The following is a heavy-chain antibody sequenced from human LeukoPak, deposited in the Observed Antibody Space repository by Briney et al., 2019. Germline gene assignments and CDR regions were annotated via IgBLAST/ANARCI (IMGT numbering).Heavy chain of an antibody. V-gene: IGHV3-23*01. CDR2: ISGSGGST. Sequence: GGSLRLSCAASGFTFSSYGMSWVRQAPGKGLEWVSAISGSGGSTYYADSVKGRFTISRDNSKNTLYLQMNSLRAEDTAVYYCARDSPQSRLYYYDSSGYSAIFDYWGQGTLVTVSS. J-gene: IGHJ4*02. CDR1: GFTFSSYG. D-gene: IGHD3-22*01. CDR3: ARDSPQSRLYYYDSSGYSAIFDY.